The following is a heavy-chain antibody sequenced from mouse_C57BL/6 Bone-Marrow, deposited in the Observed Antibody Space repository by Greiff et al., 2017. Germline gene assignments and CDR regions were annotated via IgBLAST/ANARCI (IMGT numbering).Heavy chain of an antibody. CDR1: GYTFTDYN. Sequence: VQLKESGPELVKPGASVKIPCKASGYTFTDYNMDWVKQSHGKSLEWIGDINPNNGGTIYNQKFKGKATLTVDKSSSTAYMELRSLTSEDTAVYDCARRKWLLRGYAMDYWGQGTSVTVSS. CDR3: ARRKWLLRGYAMDY. CDR2: INPNNGGT. J-gene: IGHJ4*01. V-gene: IGHV1-18*01. D-gene: IGHD2-3*01.